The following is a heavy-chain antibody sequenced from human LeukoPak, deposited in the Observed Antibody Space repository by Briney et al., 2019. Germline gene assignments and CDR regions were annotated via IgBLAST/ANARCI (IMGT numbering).Heavy chain of an antibody. J-gene: IGHJ4*02. Sequence: PSETLSLTCTVSGGSISSSSYHWGWIRQPPGEGLEWIGSIYYSGSTYYNPSLKSRVTISVDTSKNQFSLTPSSVTAADTAVYYCARLLGGSSNFDCWGQGTLVTVSS. CDR1: GGSISSSSYH. D-gene: IGHD2-15*01. CDR3: ARLLGGSSNFDC. CDR2: IYYSGST. V-gene: IGHV4-39*01.